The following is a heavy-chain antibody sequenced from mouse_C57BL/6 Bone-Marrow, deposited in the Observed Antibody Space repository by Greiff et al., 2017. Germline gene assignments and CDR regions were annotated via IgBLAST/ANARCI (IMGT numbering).Heavy chain of an antibody. J-gene: IGHJ1*03. Sequence: VQLQQSGPELVRPGVSVKISCKGSGYTFTDYAMHWVKQSHAQSLEWIGVISTYSGDASYNQKFKDKATMTVDKSSSTAYMELARLTSEDSAVYYCARDYYGSSYWYFDVWGTGTTVTVSS. CDR3: ARDYYGSSYWYFDV. V-gene: IGHV1-67*01. CDR1: GYTFTDYA. D-gene: IGHD1-1*01. CDR2: ISTYSGDA.